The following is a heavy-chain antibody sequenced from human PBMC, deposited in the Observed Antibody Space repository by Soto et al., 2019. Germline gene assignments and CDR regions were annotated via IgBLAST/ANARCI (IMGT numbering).Heavy chain of an antibody. CDR2: ISAYNGNT. V-gene: IGHV1-18*04. CDR3: ARDRASGWYRWVDP. CDR1: GYTFTCYG. D-gene: IGHD6-13*01. J-gene: IGHJ5*02. Sequence: DSVKVCCKASGYTFTCYGISWVRQAPGQGLEWMGWISAYNGNTNYAQKLQGRVTMTTDTSTSTAYMELRSLRSDDTDVYYCARDRASGWYRWVDPMDQVTLVTFSS.